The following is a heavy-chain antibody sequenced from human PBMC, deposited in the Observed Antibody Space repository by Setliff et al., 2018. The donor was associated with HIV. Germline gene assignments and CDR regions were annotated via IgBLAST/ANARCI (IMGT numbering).Heavy chain of an antibody. Sequence: LRLSCAAFGFTFSDFWMSWVRQAPGKGLEWVASIKEDGSRRDYVDSVKGRFTITRDNAKNSLYLQMNSLRAEDTAVYYCARAGVYYDSSGYCIDYWGQGTLVTVSS. CDR2: IKEDGSRR. D-gene: IGHD3-22*01. J-gene: IGHJ4*02. CDR1: GFTFSDFW. CDR3: ARAGVYYDSSGYCIDY. V-gene: IGHV3-7*01.